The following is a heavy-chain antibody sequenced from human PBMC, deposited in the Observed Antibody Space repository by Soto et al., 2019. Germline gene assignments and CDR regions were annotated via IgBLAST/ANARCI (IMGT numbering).Heavy chain of an antibody. CDR2: IYYSGST. D-gene: IGHD6-19*01. CDR1: GGSVSSGSYY. V-gene: IGHV4-61*01. CDR3: ARRGLDSSGWPFDY. J-gene: IGHJ4*02. Sequence: SETLSLTCTVSGGSVSSGSYYWSWIRQPPGKGLEWIGYIYYSGSTNYNPSLKSRVTISVDTSKNQFSLKLSSVTAADTAVYYCARRGLDSSGWPFDYWVQGTLVTVSS.